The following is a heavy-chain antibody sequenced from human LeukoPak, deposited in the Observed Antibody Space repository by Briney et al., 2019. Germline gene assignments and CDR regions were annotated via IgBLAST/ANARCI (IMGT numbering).Heavy chain of an antibody. CDR1: GGSIRSYY. J-gene: IGHJ6*04. D-gene: IGHD2-2*01. Sequence: SETLSLTCTLSGGSIRSYYWSWLRQPAGKGLEWIGRVYTSGSTNYNPSLKSRVTMSVDTSKNQFSLKLSSVTAADTAVYYCASARTTAFMDVWGKGTTVTVSS. V-gene: IGHV4-4*07. CDR3: ASARTTAFMDV. CDR2: VYTSGST.